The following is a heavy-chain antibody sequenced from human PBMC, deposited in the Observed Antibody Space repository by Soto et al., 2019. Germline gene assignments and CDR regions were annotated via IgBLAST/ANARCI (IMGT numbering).Heavy chain of an antibody. CDR2: ISAYNGNT. CDR1: GCTFTSYG. J-gene: IGHJ4*02. CDR3: ARDCYSYYDFWGGYFQQSSGCSDY. V-gene: IGHV1-18*01. Sequence: ASVKVSCKASGCTFTSYGISWVRQAPGQGLEWMGWISAYNGNTNYAQKLQGRVTMTTDTSTSTAYMELRSLRSDDTAVYYCARDCYSYYDFWGGYFQQSSGCSDYWGQGTLVTVSS. D-gene: IGHD3-3*01.